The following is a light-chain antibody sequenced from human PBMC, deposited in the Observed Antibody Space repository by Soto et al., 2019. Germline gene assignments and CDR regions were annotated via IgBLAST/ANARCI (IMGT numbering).Light chain of an antibody. J-gene: IGKJ3*01. Sequence: DIQMTQSPSSVSASVGDTVTITCRASQDILSWLAWYQQKPGEAPRLLIYASSNLQSGVPSRFTGSRSRTDFTLTISSLQPEDFATYYFQQANTFPLTFGPGTRLDIK. CDR1: QDILSW. V-gene: IGKV1-12*01. CDR3: QQANTFPLT. CDR2: ASS.